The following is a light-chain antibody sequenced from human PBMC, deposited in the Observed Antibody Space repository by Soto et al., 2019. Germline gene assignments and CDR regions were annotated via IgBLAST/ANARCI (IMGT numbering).Light chain of an antibody. V-gene: IGKV1-5*01. CDR3: QHYNDFPT. CDR2: DAS. Sequence: DIQMTQSPSTLSASVGDRVTITCRASQSVSSWLAWYQQKPGKAPNLLIFDASTLESGVPSRFSGSGSGTEFTLTISILQPDDFATYYCQHYNDFPTFGQGTKVEIK. CDR1: QSVSSW. J-gene: IGKJ1*01.